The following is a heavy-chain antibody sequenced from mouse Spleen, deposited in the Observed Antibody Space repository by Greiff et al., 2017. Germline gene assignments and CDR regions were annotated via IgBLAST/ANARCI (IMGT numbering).Heavy chain of an antibody. Sequence: EVKLVESEGGLVQPGSSMKLSCTASGFTFSDYYMAWVRQVPEKGLEWVANINYDGSSTYYLDSLKSRFIISRDNAKNILYLQMSSLKSEDTATYYCARGSGNPFAYWGQGTLVTVSA. D-gene: IGHD1-3*01. CDR1: GFTFSDYY. V-gene: IGHV5-16*01. CDR2: INYDGSST. CDR3: ARGSGNPFAY. J-gene: IGHJ3*01.